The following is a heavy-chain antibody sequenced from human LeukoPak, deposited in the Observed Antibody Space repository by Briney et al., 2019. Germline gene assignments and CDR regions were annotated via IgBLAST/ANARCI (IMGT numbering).Heavy chain of an antibody. Sequence: PGGSLRLSCAASGFTFNNYAMAWVRQAPGRGPEWVSAITGSGGDTYHADSVRGRFTISRDNSKNTLYLQMNSLRPEDTALYYCAKGSRDSRPYYFDFWGQEILVTVSS. CDR2: ITGSGGDT. CDR3: AKGSRDSRPYYFDF. CDR1: GFTFNNYA. V-gene: IGHV3-23*01. J-gene: IGHJ4*02. D-gene: IGHD3-3*01.